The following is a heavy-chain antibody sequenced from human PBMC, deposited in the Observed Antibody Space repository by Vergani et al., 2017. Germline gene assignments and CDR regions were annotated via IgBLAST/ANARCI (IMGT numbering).Heavy chain of an antibody. D-gene: IGHD2-21*02. CDR1: GFTFSNFG. Sequence: QVQLVESAGGVVQPGGSLRLSCAASGFTFSNFGMHWLRQAPGKGLEWLEYIGKDGINTRYRDAVKGRFTGSRDNSKDILYLQMDSLRSEETALYYCANYLRDSTDGRPNSWGPGTLVIVFS. CDR3: ANYLRDSTDGRPNS. V-gene: IGHV3-30*02. J-gene: IGHJ4*02. CDR2: IGKDGINT.